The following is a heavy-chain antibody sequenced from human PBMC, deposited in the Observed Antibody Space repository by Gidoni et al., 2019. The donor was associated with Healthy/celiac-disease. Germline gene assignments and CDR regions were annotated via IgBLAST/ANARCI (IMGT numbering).Heavy chain of an antibody. V-gene: IGHV1-69*01. Sequence: QPQLVQSGAAVTKPGPSAKVSCKASGGTFSSYAISWVRQAPGQGLEWMGGISPIVGTANYAQKFQGRVTITADESTSTAYMELSSLRSEDTAVYYCARFGDSNQFDYWGQGTLVTVSS. CDR2: ISPIVGTA. J-gene: IGHJ4*02. CDR1: GGTFSSYA. D-gene: IGHD4-4*01. CDR3: ARFGDSNQFDY.